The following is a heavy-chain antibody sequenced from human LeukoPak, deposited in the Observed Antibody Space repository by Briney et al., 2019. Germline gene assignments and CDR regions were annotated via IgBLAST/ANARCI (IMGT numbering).Heavy chain of an antibody. CDR1: GVSITGYF. D-gene: IGHD6-25*01. V-gene: IGHV4-59*01. J-gene: IGHJ3*01. Sequence: SETLSLTCSVSGVSITGYFWSWIRQPPGKGLEWIGYISYTGNSNYNPSLNSRGTISLDASNNQFSLRLNSLTPADTAVYYCARDSAYSSDWPDAFDVWGHGTVVTVSS. CDR3: ARDSAYSSDWPDAFDV. CDR2: ISYTGNS.